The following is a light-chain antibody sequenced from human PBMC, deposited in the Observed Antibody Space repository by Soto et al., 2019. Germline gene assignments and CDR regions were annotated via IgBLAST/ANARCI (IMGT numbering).Light chain of an antibody. CDR1: SSDVGGHNY. V-gene: IGLV2-11*01. CDR2: DVS. CDR3: CSYAGNYTYV. Sequence: QSALTQPPSVSGSPGQSVTISCTGTSSDVGGHNYVSWYQQLPGKAPKLMITDVSERPSGVPDRFSGSKSGNTASLTISGVQAEDEADYYCCSYAGNYTYVFGTGTKLTVL. J-gene: IGLJ1*01.